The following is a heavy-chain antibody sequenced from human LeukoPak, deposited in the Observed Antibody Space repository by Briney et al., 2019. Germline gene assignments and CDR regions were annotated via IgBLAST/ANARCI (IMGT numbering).Heavy chain of an antibody. D-gene: IGHD5-18*01. CDR2: ISGSGGST. J-gene: IGHJ5*02. CDR1: GFTFSSYS. Sequence: GGSLRLSCAASGFTFSSYSMNWVRQAPGKGLEWVSAISGSGGSTYYADSVKGRFTISRDNSKKTLYLQMNSLSAEDTAVYDCAKGGGIQPGNNWFDPWGQGTLVTVSS. CDR3: AKGGGIQPGNNWFDP. V-gene: IGHV3-23*01.